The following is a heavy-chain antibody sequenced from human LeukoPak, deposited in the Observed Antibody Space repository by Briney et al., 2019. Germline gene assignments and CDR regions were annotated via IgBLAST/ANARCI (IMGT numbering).Heavy chain of an antibody. Sequence: AGGSLRLSCAASGFTFSSYAMSWVRQAPGKGLEWVSAISGSGGSTYYADSVKGRFTISRDNSKNTLYLQMNGLRAEDTAVYYCASNPGITIFGVVTPYYYYYMDVWGKGTTVTVSS. V-gene: IGHV3-23*01. CDR1: GFTFSSYA. D-gene: IGHD3-3*01. CDR2: ISGSGGST. J-gene: IGHJ6*03. CDR3: ASNPGITIFGVVTPYYYYYMDV.